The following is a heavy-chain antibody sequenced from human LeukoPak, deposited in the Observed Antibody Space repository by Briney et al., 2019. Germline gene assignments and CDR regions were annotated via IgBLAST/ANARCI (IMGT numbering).Heavy chain of an antibody. CDR2: INHSGST. CDR3: ARGTTYYYDTPFDY. V-gene: IGHV4-34*01. J-gene: IGHJ4*02. D-gene: IGHD3-22*01. CDR1: GGSFSGYY. Sequence: PSETLSLTCAVYGGSFSGYYWSWIRQPPGKGLEWIGEINHSGSTNYNPSLKSRVTISVDTSKNQFSLKLSSVTAADTAVYYCARGTTYYYDTPFDYWGQGTLVTVSS.